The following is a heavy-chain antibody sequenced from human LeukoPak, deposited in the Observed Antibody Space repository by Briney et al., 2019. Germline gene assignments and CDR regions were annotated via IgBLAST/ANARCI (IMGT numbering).Heavy chain of an antibody. CDR3: ARDSLRYFDWLLRGVGTSSYYYYMDV. V-gene: IGHV3-21*01. D-gene: IGHD3-9*01. CDR1: GFTFSNYS. J-gene: IGHJ6*03. Sequence: GGSLRLSCAASGFTFSNYSMNWVRQAPGKGLEWVPSISSSSSYIYYADSVKGRFTISRDNAKNSLYLQMNSLRAEDTAVYYCARDSLRYFDWLLRGVGTSSYYYYMDVWGKGTTVTISS. CDR2: ISSSSSYI.